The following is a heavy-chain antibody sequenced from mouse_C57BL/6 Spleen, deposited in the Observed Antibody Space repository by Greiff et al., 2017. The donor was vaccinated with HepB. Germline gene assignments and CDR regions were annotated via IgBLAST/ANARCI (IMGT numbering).Heavy chain of an antibody. CDR2: ISGGGGNT. D-gene: IGHD2-5*01. Sequence: DVKLVESGGGLVKPGGSLKLSCAASGFTFSSYTMSWVRQTPEKRLEWVATISGGGGNTYYPDSVKGRFTISRDNAKNTLYLQMSSLRSEDTALYYCARQGVLYYSKEDWFAYWGQGTLVTVSA. V-gene: IGHV5-9*01. J-gene: IGHJ3*01. CDR1: GFTFSSYT. CDR3: ARQGVLYYSKEDWFAY.